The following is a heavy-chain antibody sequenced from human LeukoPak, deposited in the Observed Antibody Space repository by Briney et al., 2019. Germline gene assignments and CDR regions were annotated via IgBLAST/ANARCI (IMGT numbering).Heavy chain of an antibody. V-gene: IGHV3-7*01. CDR3: ARDAETYDWSGGYFDY. D-gene: IGHD3-3*01. J-gene: IGHJ4*02. CDR1: GLTLSDYW. Sequence: GGSVRLSCAAAGLTLSDYWMSWVRQAPGKGLECVANIKKDGSEKYYVDSVKGRFTISRDNAKNSLYLQMNSLRAEDTAVYYCARDAETYDWSGGYFDYWGQGTLVTVSS. CDR2: IKKDGSEK.